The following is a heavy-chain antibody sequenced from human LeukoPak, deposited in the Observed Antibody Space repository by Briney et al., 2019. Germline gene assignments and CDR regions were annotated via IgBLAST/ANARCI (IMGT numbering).Heavy chain of an antibody. Sequence: PGGSLRLSCAASGFTFSGYSMNWVRQAPGKGLEWVSSISSSSSYICYADSVKGRFTISRDNPRNSLFLQMDGLRAEDTAVYYCARDAYVSGYYVFWGQGTLVTVSS. CDR2: ISSSSSYI. V-gene: IGHV3-21*04. J-gene: IGHJ4*02. D-gene: IGHD3-10*02. CDR3: ARDAYVSGYYVF. CDR1: GFTFSGYS.